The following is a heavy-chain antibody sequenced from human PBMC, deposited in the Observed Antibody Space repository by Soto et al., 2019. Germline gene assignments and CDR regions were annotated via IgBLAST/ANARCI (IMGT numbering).Heavy chain of an antibody. CDR3: ARLAGYCSGTNCYGYYGMDV. V-gene: IGHV4-34*01. D-gene: IGHD2-2*01. CDR2: INHSGST. Sequence: PSETLSLTCAVYGGSFSGYYWSWIRQPPGKGLEWIGEINHSGSTNYNPSLKSRVTISVDTSKNQFSLKVSSVTAADTAVFYCARLAGYCSGTNCYGYYGMDVWGQGTTVTVSS. J-gene: IGHJ6*02. CDR1: GGSFSGYY.